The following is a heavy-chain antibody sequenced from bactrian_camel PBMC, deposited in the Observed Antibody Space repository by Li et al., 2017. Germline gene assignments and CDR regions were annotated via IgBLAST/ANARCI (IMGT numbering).Heavy chain of an antibody. CDR1: RVAYSRIC. D-gene: IGHD6*01. V-gene: IGHV3S53*01. CDR3: AADTRSCSALVLDRFHY. J-gene: IGHJ4*01. Sequence: HVQLVESGGGLVQPGGSLRLSCAASRVAYSRICMGWFRQAPGKEREGVAQLSHDGSTMYANSVKGRFTISKDNAKKTLYLQMASLKAEDTAMYICAADTRSCSALVLDRFHYWGQGTQVTVS. CDR2: LSHDGST.